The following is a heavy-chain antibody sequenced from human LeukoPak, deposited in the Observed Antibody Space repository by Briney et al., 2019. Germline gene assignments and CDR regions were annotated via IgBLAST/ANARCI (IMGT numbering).Heavy chain of an antibody. D-gene: IGHD2-2*01. CDR1: RFTFSSYA. Sequence: PGRSLRLSCAASRFTFSSYALHWVRQAPGKGLEWVAVISYDGSNKYYADSVKGRFTISRDNSKNTLYLQMNSLRAEDTAVYYCARVTVGSSTSFDYWGQGTLVTVSS. CDR2: ISYDGSNK. V-gene: IGHV3-30*04. J-gene: IGHJ4*02. CDR3: ARVTVGSSTSFDY.